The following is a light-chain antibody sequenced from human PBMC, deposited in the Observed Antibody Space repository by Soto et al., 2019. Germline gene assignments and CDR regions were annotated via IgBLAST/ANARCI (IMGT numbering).Light chain of an antibody. V-gene: IGLV2-14*01. CDR3: SSYTSRTTLNV. CDR2: WVN. J-gene: IGLJ1*01. Sequence: QSALTQPASVSGSPGQSITISCTRTSSDVGGYNYVSWYQHHPGKAPKLMIYWVNNRRSGVSNRFIGSKPGNPAPRTISGLQAEDEADYYCSSYTSRTTLNVFGSGTKVTVL. CDR1: SSDVGGYNY.